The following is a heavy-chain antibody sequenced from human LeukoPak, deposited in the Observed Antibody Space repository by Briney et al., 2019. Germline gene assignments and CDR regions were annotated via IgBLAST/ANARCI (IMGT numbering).Heavy chain of an antibody. CDR3: ASHHRDIVVVVAAPSYDY. CDR2: ISSDDSDS. V-gene: IGHV5-51*01. CDR1: GYLFSFYW. Sequence: GPPLKISYNVSGYLFSFYWIGWARQMRGEGLVWRGIISSDDSDSKYSPSFQGQVTISADKSISTAYLQWSSLKASDTAMYYCASHHRDIVVVVAAPSYDYWGQGTLVTVSS. J-gene: IGHJ4*02. D-gene: IGHD2-15*01.